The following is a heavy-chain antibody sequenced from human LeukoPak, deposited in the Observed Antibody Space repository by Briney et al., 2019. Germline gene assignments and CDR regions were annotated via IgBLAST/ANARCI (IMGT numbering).Heavy chain of an antibody. Sequence: GGSLRLSCAASGFTFSSYSMNWVRQAPGKGLEWVSSISSSSSYIYYADSVKGRFTISRDNAKNSLYLQMNSLRAEDTAVYYCARDVEMATITLFGAFDIWGQGTMVTVPS. V-gene: IGHV3-21*01. CDR3: ARDVEMATITLFGAFDI. D-gene: IGHD5-24*01. CDR1: GFTFSSYS. J-gene: IGHJ3*02. CDR2: ISSSSSYI.